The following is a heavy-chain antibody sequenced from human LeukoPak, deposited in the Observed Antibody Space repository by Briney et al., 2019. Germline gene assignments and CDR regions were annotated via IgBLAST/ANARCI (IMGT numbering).Heavy chain of an antibody. CDR2: VSGGGGDT. V-gene: IGHV3-23*01. CDR1: GFTFSSYA. J-gene: IGHJ4*02. D-gene: IGHD3-22*01. CDR3: AKMAYYDTRGYFGY. Sequence: GASLRLSCAASGFTFSSYAMSWVRQAPGKGLEWVSGVSGGGGDTYYAESAKGRFTISRDNSKNTLYLQMNGLRAEDTAVYYCAKMAYYDTRGYFGYWGQGTLVTVSS.